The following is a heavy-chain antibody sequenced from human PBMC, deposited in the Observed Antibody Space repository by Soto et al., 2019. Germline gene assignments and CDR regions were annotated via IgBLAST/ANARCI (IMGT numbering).Heavy chain of an antibody. J-gene: IGHJ6*02. V-gene: IGHV1-69*01. CDR1: GGTFSSYA. D-gene: IGHD1-26*01. Sequence: QVQLVQSGVEVKKPGSSVKVSCKASGGTFSSYAISWVRQAPGQGLEWMGGIIPIFGTANYAQKFQGIVTITADESTSTAYMELSSVRSEDTAVYYCASCIVGAENYYYYGMDVWGQGTTVTVSS. CDR2: IIPIFGTA. CDR3: ASCIVGAENYYYYGMDV.